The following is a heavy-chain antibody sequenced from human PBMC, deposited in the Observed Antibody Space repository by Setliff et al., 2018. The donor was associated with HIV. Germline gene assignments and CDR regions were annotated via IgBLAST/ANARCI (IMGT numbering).Heavy chain of an antibody. CDR1: GYTFTGNY. CDR3: ATRIRDGHRGYGYFDF. J-gene: IGHJ4*02. V-gene: IGHV1-2*02. Sequence: ASVKVSCKASGYTFTGNYIHWVRQAPGQGLEWMGWINPNSGGTNCEQKFQGRVTMTRDTSISTAYMELSSLRPEDTAVYYCATRIRDGHRGYGYFDFWGQGTLVTVSS. CDR2: INPNSGGT. D-gene: IGHD5-12*01.